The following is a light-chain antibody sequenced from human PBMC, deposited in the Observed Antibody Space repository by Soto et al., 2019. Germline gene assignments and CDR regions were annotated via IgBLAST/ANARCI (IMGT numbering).Light chain of an antibody. CDR3: QQDGSSPWT. CDR2: GAS. CDR1: QSVSSSY. J-gene: IGKJ1*01. Sequence: EFVLTQSPGTLSLSPGERATLSCRASQSVSSSYLAWYQQKPGQAPRLLIYGASSRATGIPDRFSGSGSGTDLALTISRLEPEDFAVYYFQQDGSSPWTFGQGTKVEIK. V-gene: IGKV3-20*01.